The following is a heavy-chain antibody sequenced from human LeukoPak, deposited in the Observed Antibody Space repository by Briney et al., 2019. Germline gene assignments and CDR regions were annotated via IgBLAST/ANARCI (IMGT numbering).Heavy chain of an antibody. CDR3: AAPPLYGDYPYYSDY. J-gene: IGHJ4*02. CDR1: GGTFSSYA. V-gene: IGHV1-69*13. D-gene: IGHD4-17*01. Sequence: GASVKVSCKASGGTFSSYAISWVRQAPGQGLEWMGGIIPIFGTANYAQKSQGRVTITADESTSTAYMELSSLRSEDTAVYYCAAPPLYGDYPYYSDYWGQGTLVTASS. CDR2: IIPIFGTA.